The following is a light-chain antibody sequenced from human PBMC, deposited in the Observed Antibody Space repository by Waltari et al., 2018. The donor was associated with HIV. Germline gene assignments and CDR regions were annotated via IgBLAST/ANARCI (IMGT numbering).Light chain of an antibody. V-gene: IGKV1-27*01. CDR2: EAS. CDR1: QGISNF. CDR3: QKYDTGPFT. J-gene: IGKJ3*01. Sequence: DVRVTQSPSSLSASVGDTITITCRASQGISNFLAWYQQKPGNVPKLLINEASVLQSEVPSRFSGTGSGTQFNLTIGGLQAEDVGSYYCQKYDTGPFTFGPGTKVNIK.